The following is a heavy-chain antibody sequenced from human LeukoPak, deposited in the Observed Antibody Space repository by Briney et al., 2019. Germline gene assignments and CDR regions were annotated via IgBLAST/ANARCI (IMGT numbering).Heavy chain of an antibody. CDR3: ARDLDGYHLKGSFDY. J-gene: IGHJ4*02. Sequence: SQTLLLTCAISGDSVSSNSAAWNWIRQSPSRGLEWLGKTYYRSKWYNDYAPAVKSRITINPDTSKNQFSLHLNSVTPEDTAVHYCARDLDGYHLKGSFDYWGQGTLVTVSS. CDR1: GDSVSSNSAA. D-gene: IGHD5-24*01. V-gene: IGHV6-1*01. CDR2: TYYRSKWYN.